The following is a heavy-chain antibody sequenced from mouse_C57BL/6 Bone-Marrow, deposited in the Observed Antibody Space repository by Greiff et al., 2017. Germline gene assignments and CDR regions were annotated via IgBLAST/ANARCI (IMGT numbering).Heavy chain of an antibody. D-gene: IGHD1-1*01. J-gene: IGHJ4*01. Sequence: VQLQQPGPGLVQPSQSLSITCTVSGFSLTRYGVHWVRQSPGKGLEWLGVLWSGGSTDYNADFISRLSISQDYSKSQVLFTMYSLQADDTAIYYCAREDGSSSYYAMDYWGEGNSDNVSS. CDR2: LWSGGST. CDR1: GFSLTRYG. CDR3: AREDGSSSYYAMDY. V-gene: IGHV2-2*01.